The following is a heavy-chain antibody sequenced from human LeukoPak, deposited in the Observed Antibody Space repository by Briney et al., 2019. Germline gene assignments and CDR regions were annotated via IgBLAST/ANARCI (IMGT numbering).Heavy chain of an antibody. V-gene: IGHV4-39*01. CDR2: IYYSGST. J-gene: IGHJ5*02. CDR3: ARRSSSWYVGWFDP. CDR1: GGSISSSSYY. D-gene: IGHD6-13*01. Sequence: PSETLSLTCTVSGGSISSSSYYWGWIRQPPGKGLEWIGSIYYSGSTYYNPSLKSRVTISVDTSKNQFSLKLSSVTAADTAVYYCARRSSSWYVGWFDPWGQGTLVTVSS.